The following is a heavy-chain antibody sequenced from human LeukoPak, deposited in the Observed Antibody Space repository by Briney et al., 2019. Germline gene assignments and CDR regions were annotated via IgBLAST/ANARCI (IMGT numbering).Heavy chain of an antibody. CDR2: IIHSGST. J-gene: IGHJ4*02. CDR1: GGSFSGYH. CDR3: ARDGERGIAVAWS. V-gene: IGHV4-34*12. D-gene: IGHD6-19*01. Sequence: PSETLSLTCVVYGGSFSGYHWSWIRQPPGKGLEWIGEIIHSGSTNYNPSLKSRVTISVDTSKNQLSLKLSSVTAADAAVYYCARDGERGIAVAWSWGQGTLVTVSS.